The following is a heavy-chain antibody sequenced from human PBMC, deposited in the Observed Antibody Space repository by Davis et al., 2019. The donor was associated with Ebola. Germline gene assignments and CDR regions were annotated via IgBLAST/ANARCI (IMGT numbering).Heavy chain of an antibody. CDR3: AKAKFSGSALIGH. J-gene: IGHJ4*02. CDR1: GFTFGDYT. Sequence: PGGSLRLSCATSGFTFGDYTMHWVRQAPGKGLEWVSFINGDRGRIDYADSVKGRFTISGDNSKSSLYLQMNSLTTEDTALYYCAKAKFSGSALIGHWGQGTLVTVSS. D-gene: IGHD1-26*01. V-gene: IGHV3-43*02. CDR2: INGDRGRI.